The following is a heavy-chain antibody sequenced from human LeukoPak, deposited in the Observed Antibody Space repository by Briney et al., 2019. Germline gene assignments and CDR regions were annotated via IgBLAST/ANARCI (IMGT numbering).Heavy chain of an antibody. V-gene: IGHV1-69*13. CDR2: IIPIFVTA. CDR3: ASSSGDGYNQDLFDY. CDR1: GGTFSSYA. D-gene: IGHD5-24*01. J-gene: IGHJ4*02. Sequence: EASVKVSCKASGGTFSSYAFNWVRQAPGQGLEWMGGIIPIFVTANYAQKFQGRVTITADESTSTAYMELSSLRSEDTAVYYCASSSGDGYNQDLFDYWGQGTLVTVSS.